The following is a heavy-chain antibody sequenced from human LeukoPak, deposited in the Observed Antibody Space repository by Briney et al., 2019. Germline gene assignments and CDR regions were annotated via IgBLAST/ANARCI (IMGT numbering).Heavy chain of an antibody. CDR1: GGSFSGYY. CDR3: ARGGGLSGSY. D-gene: IGHD1-26*01. J-gene: IGHJ4*02. V-gene: IGHV4-34*01. Sequence: SETLSLTCAVYGGSFSGYYWSWIRQPPGKGLEWIGEINHSGSTNYNPSLKSRVTISVDTSKNQFSLKLSSVTAADTAVYYCARGGGLSGSYWGQGTLVTVSS. CDR2: INHSGST.